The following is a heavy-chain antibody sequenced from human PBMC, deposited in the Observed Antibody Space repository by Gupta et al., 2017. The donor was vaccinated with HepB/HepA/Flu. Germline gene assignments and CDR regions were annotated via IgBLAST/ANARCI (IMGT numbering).Heavy chain of an antibody. V-gene: IGHV3-74*01. CDR2: MNQHGSVI. CDR3: SRDTFGPYDY. Sequence: EVQLAESGGGLVQPGGSLRLSCAASGFTVSSYWMHWVRQAPGKGLVWVSRMNQHGSVINYADSVKGRFTISRDNTKNALYLQMNSLRAEDTAIYFCSRDTFGPYDYWGQGTLVTVS. J-gene: IGHJ4*02. CDR1: GFTVSSYW. D-gene: IGHD2/OR15-2a*01.